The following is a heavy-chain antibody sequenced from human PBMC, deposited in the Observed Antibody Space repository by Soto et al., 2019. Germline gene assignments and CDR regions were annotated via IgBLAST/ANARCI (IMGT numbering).Heavy chain of an antibody. V-gene: IGHV4-34*01. Sequence: SETLSLTCAVYGGSGGSSSGYYWSWIRQPPGKGLEWIGEINHSGSTNYNPSLKSRVTISVDTSKNQFSLKLSSVTAADTAVYYCARHKYDSSGYYHYYYGMDVWGQGTTVTVS. D-gene: IGHD3-22*01. CDR2: INHSGST. CDR1: GGSGGSSSGYY. J-gene: IGHJ6*02. CDR3: ARHKYDSSGYYHYYYGMDV.